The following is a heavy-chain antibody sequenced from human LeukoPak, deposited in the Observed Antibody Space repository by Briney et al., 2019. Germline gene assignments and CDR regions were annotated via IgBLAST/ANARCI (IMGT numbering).Heavy chain of an antibody. Sequence: GGSLRLSCAASGFTFSDYYMSWIRQAPGKGLEWVSYMSSSGSTIYYADSVKGRFTISRDNAKNSLYLQMNSLRVEDTAVYYCARTSGGYSYGPEGYFYYYMDVWGKGTTVTVSS. D-gene: IGHD5-18*01. CDR1: GFTFSDYY. CDR3: ARTSGGYSYGPEGYFYYYMDV. CDR2: MSSSGSTI. V-gene: IGHV3-11*04. J-gene: IGHJ6*03.